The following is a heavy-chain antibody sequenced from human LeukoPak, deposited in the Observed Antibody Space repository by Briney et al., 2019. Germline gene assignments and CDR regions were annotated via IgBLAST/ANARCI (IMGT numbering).Heavy chain of an antibody. Sequence: PSETLSLTCTVSGGSVTTYSWNWIRQSPGKGLEWIGYFALSGATSYSSSLKSRVTISRDTSKNQLSLKLTSVTAADTAVYYCARWGESEWAFASWGPGTLVTVSS. CDR1: GGSVTTYS. CDR3: ARWGESEWAFAS. D-gene: IGHD2-21*01. CDR2: FALSGAT. J-gene: IGHJ4*02. V-gene: IGHV4-59*08.